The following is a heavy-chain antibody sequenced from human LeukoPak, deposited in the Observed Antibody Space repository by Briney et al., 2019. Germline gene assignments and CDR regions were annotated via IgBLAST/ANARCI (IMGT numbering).Heavy chain of an antibody. CDR3: ARDGYYYNGMDV. J-gene: IGHJ6*02. V-gene: IGHV3-21*01. Sequence: GGSRRLSCAASGVSLSSYCMSWVRQAPGKGLEWVGSISSSSTDIYYTNSVTGRFTISRDNAKNSLYLQMNSLRAEDTAVSYCARDGYYYNGMDVWGQGTPVTVSS. CDR2: ISSSSTDI. CDR1: GVSLSSYC.